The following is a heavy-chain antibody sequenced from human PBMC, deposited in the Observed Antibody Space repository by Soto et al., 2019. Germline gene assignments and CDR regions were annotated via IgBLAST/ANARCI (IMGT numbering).Heavy chain of an antibody. CDR2: ISSSSSYT. CDR3: ASYCTNGVCGVDY. Sequence: QVQLVESGGGLVKPGGSLRLSCAASGFTFSDYYMSWIRQAPGKGLEWVSYISSSSSYTNYADSVKGRFTISRDNAKNSLYLQMNSLRAEDTAVYYCASYCTNGVCGVDYWGQGTLVTVSS. D-gene: IGHD2-8*01. V-gene: IGHV3-11*06. J-gene: IGHJ4*02. CDR1: GFTFSDYY.